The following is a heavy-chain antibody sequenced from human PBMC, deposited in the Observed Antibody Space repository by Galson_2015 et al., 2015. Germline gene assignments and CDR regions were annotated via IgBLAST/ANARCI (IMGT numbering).Heavy chain of an antibody. V-gene: IGHV3-21*01. CDR2: ISSSSSYI. D-gene: IGHD6-19*01. J-gene: IGHJ6*02. Sequence: SLRVSCAASGFTFSSYSMNWVRQAPGKGLEWVSSISSSSSYIYYADSVKGRFTISRDNAKNSLYLQMNSLRAEDTAVYYCARDMISGWRGFLDHYYYYGMDVWGQGTTVTVSS. CDR1: GFTFSSYS. CDR3: ARDMISGWRGFLDHYYYYGMDV.